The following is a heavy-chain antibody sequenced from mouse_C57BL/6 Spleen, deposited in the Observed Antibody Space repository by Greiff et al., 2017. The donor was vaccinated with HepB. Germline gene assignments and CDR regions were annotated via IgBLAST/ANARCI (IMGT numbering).Heavy chain of an antibody. CDR3: ARRGITTVVEDAMDY. CDR1: GYTFTSYW. D-gene: IGHD1-1*01. V-gene: IGHV1-50*01. Sequence: VQLQQPGAELVKPGASVKLSCKASGYTFTSYWMQWVKQRPGQGLEWIGEIDPSDSFTNYNQKFKGKATLTVDTSSSTAYMQLSSLTSEDSAVYYCARRGITTVVEDAMDYWGQGTSVTVSS. CDR2: IDPSDSFT. J-gene: IGHJ4*01.